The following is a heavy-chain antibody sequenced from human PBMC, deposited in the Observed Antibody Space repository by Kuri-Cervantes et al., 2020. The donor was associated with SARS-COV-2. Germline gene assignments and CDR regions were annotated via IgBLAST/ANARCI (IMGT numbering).Heavy chain of an antibody. V-gene: IGHV3-23*01. CDR3: ARVEWYNWNLFDAFDI. CDR2: ISGSGDST. Sequence: GESLKISCAASGFTFSSYATSWVRQAPGKGLEWVSAISGSGDSTYYADSVKGRFTISRDNAKNTLYLQMNSLRAEDTAVYYCARVEWYNWNLFDAFDIWGQGTMVTVSS. CDR1: GFTFSSYA. J-gene: IGHJ3*02. D-gene: IGHD1-20*01.